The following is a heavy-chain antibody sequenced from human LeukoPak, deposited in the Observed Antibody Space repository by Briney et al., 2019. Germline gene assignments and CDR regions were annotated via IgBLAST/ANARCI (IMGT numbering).Heavy chain of an antibody. CDR3: ARDAAIAVAGLGF. D-gene: IGHD6-19*01. V-gene: IGHV3-23*01. J-gene: IGHJ4*02. CDR1: GFTFSSYA. Sequence: GGSLRLSCAASGFTFSSYAMSWVRQAPGKGLEWVSAISGSGGSTYYADSVKGRFTISRDNAKNSLYLQMNSLRAEDTAVYYCARDAAIAVAGLGFWGQGTLVTVSS. CDR2: ISGSGGST.